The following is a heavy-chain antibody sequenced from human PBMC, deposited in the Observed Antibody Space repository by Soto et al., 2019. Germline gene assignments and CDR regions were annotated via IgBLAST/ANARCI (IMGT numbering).Heavy chain of an antibody. J-gene: IGHJ4*02. D-gene: IGHD3-10*01. CDR2: ISKDGSHK. CDR1: GFSFSRYA. CDR3: ARSRSGAVADSFDF. V-gene: IGHV3-30*04. Sequence: HPGGSLRLSCAASGFSFSRYAIHWVRQAPGKGLEWVAVISKDGSHKYYLESVKGRFTISRDNSKNILSLHMNSLTNEDTAVYYCARSRSGAVADSFDFWGQGTLVTVSS.